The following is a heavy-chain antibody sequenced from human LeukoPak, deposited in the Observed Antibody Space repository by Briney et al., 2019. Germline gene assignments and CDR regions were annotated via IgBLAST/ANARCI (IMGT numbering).Heavy chain of an antibody. CDR2: IYTSGST. V-gene: IGHV4-4*07. CDR3: ARDRGYSYAFAY. CDR1: GGSISSYY. Sequence: PSETLSLTCTVSGGSISSYYWSWLRQPAGKGLEWIGRIYTSGSTNYKPSLKSRVTMSVDTSKNKFSLKRSAGTAAETAVSYCARDRGYSYAFAYWGQGTLVTVSS. J-gene: IGHJ4*02. D-gene: IGHD5-18*01.